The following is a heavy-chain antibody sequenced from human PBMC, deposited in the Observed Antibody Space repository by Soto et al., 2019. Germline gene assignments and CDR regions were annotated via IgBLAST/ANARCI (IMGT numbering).Heavy chain of an antibody. CDR3: VRDMQLWRLDS. D-gene: IGHD2-15*01. V-gene: IGHV4-39*01. CDR2: SYYSGTT. Sequence: SETLSLTWPVSGGSITSNSCCWVWNSQRPGKGLEWSGSSYYSGTTNYNPSRKSRVTISVDRSKNQFSLKLSSVTAADTAVYYCVRDMQLWRLDSWGQGTLVTVSS. J-gene: IGHJ4*02. CDR1: GGSITSNSCC.